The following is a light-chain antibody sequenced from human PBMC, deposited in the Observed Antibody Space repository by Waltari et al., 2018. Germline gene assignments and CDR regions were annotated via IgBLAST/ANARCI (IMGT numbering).Light chain of an antibody. J-gene: IGKJ2*01. CDR3: MQSSHWPRT. V-gene: IGKV2-30*02. CDR2: KVS. Sequence: DVVLSQSLLSLPATLGQPAPPSCTSSQSLVHSDGNTYLNWFQQRPGQSPRRLIYKVSKRESGVPDRFSGSGSGTDFTLKISRVEAEDVGVYYCMQSSHWPRTFGQGTKLEI. CDR1: QSLVHSDGNTY.